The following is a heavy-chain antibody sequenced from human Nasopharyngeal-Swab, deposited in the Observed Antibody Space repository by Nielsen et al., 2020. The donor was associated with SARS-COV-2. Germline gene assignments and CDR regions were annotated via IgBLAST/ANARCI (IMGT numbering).Heavy chain of an antibody. D-gene: IGHD1-26*01. CDR3: ARGVGGYFDL. CDR2: INPNSGGT. CDR1: GYTFTGYY. Sequence: ASVKVSCKASGYTFTGYYMHWVRQAPGQGLEWMGWINPNSGGTNYAQKFQGRVTMARNTSISTAYMELNSLRSEDTAVYYCARGVGGYFDLWGRGTLVTVSS. J-gene: IGHJ2*01. V-gene: IGHV1-2*02.